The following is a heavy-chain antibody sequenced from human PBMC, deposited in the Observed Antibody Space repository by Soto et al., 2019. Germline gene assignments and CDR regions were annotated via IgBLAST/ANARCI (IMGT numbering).Heavy chain of an antibody. CDR3: ARGGWDYDILTGYLTTPYYYYGMDV. V-gene: IGHV6-1*01. J-gene: IGHJ6*02. CDR2: TYYRSKWYN. Sequence: SQTLSLTCAISGDSVSSNSAAWNWIRQSQSRGLEWLGRTYYRSKWYNDYAVSVKSRITINPGTSKNQFSLQLNSVTPEDTAVYYCARGGWDYDILTGYLTTPYYYYGMDVWGQGTTVTVSS. CDR1: GDSVSSNSAA. D-gene: IGHD3-9*01.